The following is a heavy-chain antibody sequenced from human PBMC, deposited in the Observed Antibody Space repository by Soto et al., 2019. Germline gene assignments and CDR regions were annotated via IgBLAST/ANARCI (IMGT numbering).Heavy chain of an antibody. V-gene: IGHV4-59*01. CDR1: GGSISTYY. J-gene: IGHJ4*02. Sequence: PSETLSLTCTVSGGSISTYYWTWIRQPPGKGLEWIGYINYRGNTNYNPSLKSRLTISIDTSKNQFSLKLNSVTAADTAVYYCARGEESYVYFFHYWAREPWSPSPQ. D-gene: IGHD3-10*01. CDR3: ARGEESYVYFFHY. CDR2: INYRGNT.